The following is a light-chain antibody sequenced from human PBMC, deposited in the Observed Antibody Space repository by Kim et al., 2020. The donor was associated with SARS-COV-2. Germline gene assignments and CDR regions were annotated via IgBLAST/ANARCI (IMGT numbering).Light chain of an antibody. CDR1: QGISTW. J-gene: IGKJ4*01. Sequence: PSVGDRVTIPCRASQGISTWLAWYQQKPGKAPKLLIHTAYTLQSGVSSRFSGSGSGTDFTLTISSLQPEDSATYYCQQTDSFPLIFGGGTKVDIK. CDR2: TAY. CDR3: QQTDSFPLI. V-gene: IGKV1-12*01.